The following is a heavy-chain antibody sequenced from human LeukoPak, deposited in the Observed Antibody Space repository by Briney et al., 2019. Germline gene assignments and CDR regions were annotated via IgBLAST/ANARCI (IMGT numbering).Heavy chain of an antibody. D-gene: IGHD2-15*01. CDR3: ARIYWQLGYYCLDV. Sequence: SETLSFTCTVSGGSITSRVHHWGWIRQPPGKGLEWIGTVSYTGNTYYNSSLKSAVTMSVDTSKNHFSLKVTSVTAADTAVYYCARIYWQLGYYCLDVWGTGTTVTVS. V-gene: IGHV4-39*07. CDR2: VSYTGNT. CDR1: GGSITSRVHH. J-gene: IGHJ6*03.